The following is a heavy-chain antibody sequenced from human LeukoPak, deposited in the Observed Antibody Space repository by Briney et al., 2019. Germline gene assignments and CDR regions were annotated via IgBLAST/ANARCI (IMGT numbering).Heavy chain of an antibody. CDR2: ISYDDTNK. CDR3: AREYGSGWYAGYYFDY. J-gene: IGHJ4*02. CDR1: GFTFSNYA. Sequence: GRSLRLSCAASGFTFSNYALHWVRQAPGKGLEWVAVISYDDTNKYYVDSVKGRFTISRDNSKNTLYLQMNSLRAEDTAVYYCAREYGSGWYAGYYFDYWGQGTLVTVSS. V-gene: IGHV3-30*04. D-gene: IGHD6-19*01.